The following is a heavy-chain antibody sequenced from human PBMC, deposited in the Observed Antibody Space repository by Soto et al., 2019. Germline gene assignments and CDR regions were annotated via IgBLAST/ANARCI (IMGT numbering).Heavy chain of an antibody. CDR2: ISAYNGNT. CDR3: ARHMIYCSSTSCYHRSYYSGMDV. J-gene: IGHJ6*02. D-gene: IGHD2-2*01. V-gene: IGHV1-18*01. CDR1: GYTFTSYG. Sequence: ASVKVSCKASGYTFTSYGISWVRQAPGQGLEWMGWISAYNGNTNYAQKLQGRVTMTTDTSTSTAYMELRSLRSDDTAVYYCARHMIYCSSTSCYHRSYYSGMDVWGQGTTVTVSS.